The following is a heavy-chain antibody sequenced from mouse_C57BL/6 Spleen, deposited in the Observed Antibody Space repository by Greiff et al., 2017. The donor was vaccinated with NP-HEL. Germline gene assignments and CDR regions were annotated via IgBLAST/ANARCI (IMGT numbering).Heavy chain of an antibody. CDR3: ARNDGSSYEDAMDY. CDR1: GFSLTSYA. V-gene: IGHV2-9-1*01. J-gene: IGHJ4*01. Sequence: VKLMESGPGLVAPSQSLSITCTVSGFSLTSYAISWVRQPPGKGLEWLGVIWTGGGTNYNSALKSRLSISKDNSKSQVFLKMNSLQTDDTARYYCARNDGSSYEDAMDYWGQGTSVTVSS. CDR2: IWTGGGT. D-gene: IGHD1-1*01.